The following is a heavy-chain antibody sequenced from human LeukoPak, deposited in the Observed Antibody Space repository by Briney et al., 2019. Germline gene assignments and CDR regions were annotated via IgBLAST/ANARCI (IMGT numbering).Heavy chain of an antibody. CDR3: AHRSYSSGYAAFDI. Sequence: TLSLTCTVSGYSISSDYYWGWIRQPPGKALEWLALIYWDDDKRYSPSLKSRLTITKDTSKNQVVLTMTNMDPVDTATYYCAHRSYSSGYAAFDIWGQGTMVTVSS. J-gene: IGHJ3*02. V-gene: IGHV2-5*02. D-gene: IGHD6-19*01. CDR2: IYWDDDK. CDR1: GYSISSDYYW.